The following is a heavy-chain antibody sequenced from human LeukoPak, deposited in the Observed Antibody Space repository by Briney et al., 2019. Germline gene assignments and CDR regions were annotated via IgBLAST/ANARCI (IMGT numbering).Heavy chain of an antibody. CDR3: ATQGFGVVEAYAFDI. D-gene: IGHD3-3*01. CDR1: GFTFSTYN. J-gene: IGHJ3*02. Sequence: GGSLRLSCAASGFTFSTYNMNWVRQAPGKGLEWVSSISSSSSYIYYADSVKGRFTISRDNAKNSLYLQMNSLRAEDTAVYYCATQGFGVVEAYAFDIWGQGTMVTVSS. CDR2: ISSSSSYI. V-gene: IGHV3-21*01.